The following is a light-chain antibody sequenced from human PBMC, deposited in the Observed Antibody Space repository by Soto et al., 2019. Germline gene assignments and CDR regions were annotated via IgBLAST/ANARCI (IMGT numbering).Light chain of an antibody. CDR1: QSVGTN. CDR2: AAS. Sequence: EIVMTLSPATLSVSPGERATLSCRASQSVGTNIAWYQQKPGQAPRLLMYAASSRATGIPARFSGSGSGTEFTLTLSSLQSEDFAVYYWQQYNNWSPYTFGQGTKLEIK. J-gene: IGKJ2*01. V-gene: IGKV3-15*01. CDR3: QQYNNWSPYT.